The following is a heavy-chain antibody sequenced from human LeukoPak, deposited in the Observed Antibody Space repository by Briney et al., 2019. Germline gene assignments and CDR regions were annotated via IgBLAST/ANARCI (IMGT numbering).Heavy chain of an antibody. CDR2: ITDDGYNT. Sequence: GGSLRLSCAASGFTFSAFAMTWVRQAPGKGLEGVSTITDDGYNTYSADSVKGRITFSRDNSKNTLPLQLRRLRAEDTAVYYCAKDALLFLEWLSLYYFDYWGQGTLVTVSS. CDR1: GFTFSAFA. J-gene: IGHJ4*02. CDR3: AKDALLFLEWLSLYYFDY. V-gene: IGHV3-23*01. D-gene: IGHD3-3*01.